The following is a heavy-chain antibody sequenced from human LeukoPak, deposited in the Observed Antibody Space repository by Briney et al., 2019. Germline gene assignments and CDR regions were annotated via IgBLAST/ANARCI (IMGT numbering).Heavy chain of an antibody. CDR1: GGSISSGYYY. V-gene: IGHV4-61*09. J-gene: IGHJ4*02. Sequence: SQTLSLTCSVSGGSISSGYYYWTWIRQPAGKGLEYIGHIYASGSTNYNPSLKSRVTISIDTSKNQFSLKLTSMTAADTAVYYCARDSGGGSGSYYRYFDYWGQGTLVTVSS. CDR3: ARDSGGGSGSYYRYFDY. CDR2: IYASGST. D-gene: IGHD3-10*01.